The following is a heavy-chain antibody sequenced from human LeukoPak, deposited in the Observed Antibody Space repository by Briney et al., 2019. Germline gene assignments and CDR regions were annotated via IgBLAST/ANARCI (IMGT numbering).Heavy chain of an antibody. V-gene: IGHV3-49*04. CDR1: GFTFCDYA. CDR2: IRSNLYGGTP. CDR3: TRDQTPYY. Sequence: GGSLRLSCTASGFTFCDYAMTWVRQAPGKGLERVGFIRSNLYGGTPEYAASVKGIFTISRDDSNSIAYLEMDSLKTDDTAVYYCTRDQTPYYWGQGTLVTVSS. J-gene: IGHJ4*02.